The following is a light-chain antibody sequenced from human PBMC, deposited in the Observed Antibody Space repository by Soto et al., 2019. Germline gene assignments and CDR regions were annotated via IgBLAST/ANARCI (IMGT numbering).Light chain of an antibody. J-gene: IGKJ4*01. V-gene: IGKV1-33*01. CDR3: QQYDNLPLT. CDR2: DAS. CDR1: QGSSNY. Sequence: DIQMTQSPSSLSAFLGDSVTITRRASQGSSNYLAWYQQKPGKAPKLLIYDASNLETGVPSRFSGSGSGTDFTFTISSLQPEDIATYYCQQYDNLPLTFGGGTKVDIK.